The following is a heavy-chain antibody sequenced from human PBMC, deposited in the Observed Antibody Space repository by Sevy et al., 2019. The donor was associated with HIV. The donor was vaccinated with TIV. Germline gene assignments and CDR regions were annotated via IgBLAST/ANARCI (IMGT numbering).Heavy chain of an antibody. CDR3: AKGGDSGSWGGGAFDI. Sequence: GGSLRLSCAASGFTFSSYGMHWVRQAPGKGLEWVAVISHDGVNEYCADSVKGRFTTSRDNSKNILYLQMNTLRAEDTAVYYCAKGGDSGSWGGGAFDIWGQGTMVTVSS. D-gene: IGHD6-13*01. CDR2: ISHDGVNE. J-gene: IGHJ3*02. V-gene: IGHV3-30*18. CDR1: GFTFSSYG.